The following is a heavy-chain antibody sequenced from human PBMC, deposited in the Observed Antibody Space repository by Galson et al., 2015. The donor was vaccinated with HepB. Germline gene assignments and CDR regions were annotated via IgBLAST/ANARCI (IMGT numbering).Heavy chain of an antibody. D-gene: IGHD2-2*01. CDR2: IDWDDDK. Sequence: PELVKPTQTLTLTCTFSGFSLTTSGMCVTWIRQPPGKALEWLALIDWDDDKYYSTSLRTRLTISKDTSKNQVVLTMTNMGPVDTATYYCARILCSNTSCPIDYWGQGTLVTVSS. J-gene: IGHJ4*02. CDR1: GFSLTTSGMC. CDR3: ARILCSNTSCPIDY. V-gene: IGHV2-70*01.